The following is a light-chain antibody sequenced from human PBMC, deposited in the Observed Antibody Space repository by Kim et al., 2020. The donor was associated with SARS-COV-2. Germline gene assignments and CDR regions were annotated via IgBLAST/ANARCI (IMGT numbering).Light chain of an antibody. CDR1: QSINSW. Sequence: DIQMTQSPSTLSASVGDRVTITCRASQSINSWLAWYQLKPGTAPKVLIYKASSLESGVPSRFSGSGSGTEFTLTISSLQPDDIATYYCQQYKSYPYTFGQGTKLEIK. CDR2: KAS. J-gene: IGKJ2*01. V-gene: IGKV1-5*03. CDR3: QQYKSYPYT.